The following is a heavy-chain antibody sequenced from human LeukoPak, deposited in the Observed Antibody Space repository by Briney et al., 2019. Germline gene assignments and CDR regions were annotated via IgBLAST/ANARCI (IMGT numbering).Heavy chain of an antibody. CDR1: GLTFSASA. V-gene: IGHV3-23*01. D-gene: IGHD2-15*01. CDR2: ISGSGNST. Sequence: GGSLRLSCAASGLTFSASAMSWVHQAPGKGLEWVSLISGSGNSTYYADSVKGRFTISRDNSKNTLYLQMNSLRAEDTAVYYCAKVLVLVSANRYYFDYWGQGTLVTVSS. CDR3: AKVLVLVSANRYYFDY. J-gene: IGHJ4*02.